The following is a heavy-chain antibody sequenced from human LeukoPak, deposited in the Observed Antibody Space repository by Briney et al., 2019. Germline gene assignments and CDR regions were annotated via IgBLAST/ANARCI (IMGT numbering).Heavy chain of an antibody. CDR3: ARSISGTRSKFDC. V-gene: IGHV4-59*08. Sequence: SETLSLTCTVSGGSISGYYWSWIRQPPGKGLEWIAYIYYGGRINYNPSLKSRATMSIDTAKNQFSVDLTSVTAADTAVYYCARSISGTRSKFDCWGQGTLVTVSS. CDR1: GGSISGYY. D-gene: IGHD1/OR15-1a*01. CDR2: IYYGGRI. J-gene: IGHJ5*01.